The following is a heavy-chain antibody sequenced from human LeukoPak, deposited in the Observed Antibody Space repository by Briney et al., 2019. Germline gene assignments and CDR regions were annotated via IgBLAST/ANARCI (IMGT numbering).Heavy chain of an antibody. Sequence: PSETLSLTCTVSGGSISSSSYYWGWIRRPPGKGLEWIGSIYYSGSTYYNPSLKSRVTISVDTSKNQFSLKLSSVTAADTAVYYCAGSYSGSYSTDYWGQGTLVTVSS. CDR3: AGSYSGSYSTDY. CDR1: GGSISSSSYY. CDR2: IYYSGST. D-gene: IGHD1-26*01. J-gene: IGHJ4*02. V-gene: IGHV4-39*01.